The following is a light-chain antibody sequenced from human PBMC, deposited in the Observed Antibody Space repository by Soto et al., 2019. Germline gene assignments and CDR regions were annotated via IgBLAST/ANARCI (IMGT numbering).Light chain of an antibody. Sequence: QSALTQPPSASGSPGQSVTISCTGTSGDVGGYNYVSWYQQHPGKAPKLMIYEVSKRPSGVPDRFSGSKSGNTASLTVSGLQAEDAADSYCSSYAGSNNPYVFGTGTKLTVL. CDR2: EVS. V-gene: IGLV2-8*01. CDR1: SGDVGGYNY. J-gene: IGLJ1*01. CDR3: SSYAGSNNPYV.